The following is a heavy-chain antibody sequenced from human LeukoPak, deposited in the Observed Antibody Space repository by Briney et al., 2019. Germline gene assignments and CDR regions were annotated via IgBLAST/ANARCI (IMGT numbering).Heavy chain of an antibody. D-gene: IGHD5-24*01. V-gene: IGHV3-11*01. Sequence: PGGSLRLSCAASGFTFSDYYMSWIRQAPGKGLEWVSYISSSGSTIYYADSVKGRFTISRDNAKNLLYLQMNSLRAEDTAVYYCASIGDGYPISRSGGYWGQGTLVTVSS. CDR1: GFTFSDYY. CDR3: ASIGDGYPISRSGGY. CDR2: ISSSGSTI. J-gene: IGHJ4*02.